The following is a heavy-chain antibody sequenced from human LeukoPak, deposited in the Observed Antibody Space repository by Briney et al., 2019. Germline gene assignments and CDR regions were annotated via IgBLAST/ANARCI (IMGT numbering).Heavy chain of an antibody. CDR2: ISAYNGNT. CDR1: GYTFTSYY. D-gene: IGHD4-17*01. V-gene: IGHV1-18*04. CDR3: ARDSLSDYEAFDY. Sequence: ASVKVSCKASGYTFTSYYMHWVRQAPGQGLEWMGWISAYNGNTNYAQKLQGRVTMTTDTSTSTAYMELRSLRSDDTAVYYCARDSLSDYEAFDYWGQGTLVTVSS. J-gene: IGHJ4*02.